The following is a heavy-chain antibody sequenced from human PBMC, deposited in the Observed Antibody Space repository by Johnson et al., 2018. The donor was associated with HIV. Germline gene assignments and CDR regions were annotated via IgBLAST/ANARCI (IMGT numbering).Heavy chain of an antibody. J-gene: IGHJ3*02. CDR1: GFIFSSYA. V-gene: IGHV3-30*04. Sequence: QMLLVESGGGVVQPGRSLRLSCAASGFIFSSYAIHWVRQAPGKGLEWVAVISYDAKHKYYADSVKGRFTISRDNSKNTLYLQMNSLRAEDTAVYYCAKDRSGSAGAFDIWGQGTMVTVSS. CDR2: ISYDAKHK. CDR3: AKDRSGSAGAFDI. D-gene: IGHD1-26*01.